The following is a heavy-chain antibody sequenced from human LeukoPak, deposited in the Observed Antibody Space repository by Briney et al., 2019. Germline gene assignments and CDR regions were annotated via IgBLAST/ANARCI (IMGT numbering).Heavy chain of an antibody. CDR2: IRGGGGST. CDR1: GFPFSIYT. D-gene: IGHD3-22*01. J-gene: IGHJ4*02. Sequence: GGSVRLSCAASGFPFSIYTMNWVRQAPGKGLEWVSAIRGGGGSTYYADSVKGRFTISRDNSKNTLYLQMNSLRAEDTAVYYCAKMSQYDSSGYYRWRGIDYWGQGTLVTVSS. V-gene: IGHV3-23*01. CDR3: AKMSQYDSSGYYRWRGIDY.